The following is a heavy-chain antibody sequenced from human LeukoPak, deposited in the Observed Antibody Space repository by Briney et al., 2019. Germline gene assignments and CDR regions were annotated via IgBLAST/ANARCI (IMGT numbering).Heavy chain of an antibody. Sequence: GGSLRLSCAASGFTFSSYAMSWVRQAPGKGLEWVSAISGSGGSTYYADSVRGRFTISRDNSKNTLYLQMNSLRAEDTAVYYCAKEPVVPAAIPCYFDYWGQGTLVTVSS. D-gene: IGHD2-2*02. CDR2: ISGSGGST. J-gene: IGHJ4*02. CDR3: AKEPVVPAAIPCYFDY. CDR1: GFTFSSYA. V-gene: IGHV3-23*01.